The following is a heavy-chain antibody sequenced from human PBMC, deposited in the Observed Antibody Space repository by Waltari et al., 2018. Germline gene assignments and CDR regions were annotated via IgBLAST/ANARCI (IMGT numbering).Heavy chain of an antibody. J-gene: IGHJ4*02. CDR1: GYTFTNYY. D-gene: IGHD6-13*01. Sequence: QVQLVQSGAEVERPGASVRISCKASGYTFTNYYVHWLRQAPGRGFEWLGIIDPDGGGTTYAPKFRARLSLTRDTSTPVLYMAMDNLTSDDSGIYFCARGRGTLGQLLVTYWGQGTQVLVSS. CDR2: IDPDGGGT. V-gene: IGHV1-46*01. CDR3: ARGRGTLGQLLVTY.